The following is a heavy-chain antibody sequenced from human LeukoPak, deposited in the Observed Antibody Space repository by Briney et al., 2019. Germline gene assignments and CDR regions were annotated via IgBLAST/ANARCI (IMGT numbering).Heavy chain of an antibody. D-gene: IGHD4-23*01. J-gene: IGHJ5*02. CDR1: GGSFSGYY. CDR3: ARSVVPRHSWFDP. Sequence: SETLSLTCAVYGGSFSGYYWSWIRRPPGKGLEWIGEINHSGSTNYNPSLKSRVTISVDTSKNQFSLKLSSVTAADTAVYYCARSVVPRHSWFDPWGRGTLVTVSS. CDR2: INHSGST. V-gene: IGHV4-34*01.